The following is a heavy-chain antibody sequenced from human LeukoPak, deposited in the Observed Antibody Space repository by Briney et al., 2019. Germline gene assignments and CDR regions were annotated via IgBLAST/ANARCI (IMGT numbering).Heavy chain of an antibody. D-gene: IGHD2-2*01. CDR1: GGSFSGYY. Sequence: SETLSLTCAVYGGSFSGYYWSWIRQPPGKGLEWIGEINHSGSTNYNPSLKSRVTISVDTSKNQFSLKLSSVTAADTAVYYCARQRGVIVVVPAALKTYSRWFDPWGQGALVTVSS. CDR3: ARQRGVIVVVPAALKTYSRWFDP. CDR2: INHSGST. V-gene: IGHV4-34*01. J-gene: IGHJ5*02.